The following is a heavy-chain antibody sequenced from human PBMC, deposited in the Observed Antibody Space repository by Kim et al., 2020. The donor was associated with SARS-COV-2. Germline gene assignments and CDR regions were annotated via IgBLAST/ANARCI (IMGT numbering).Heavy chain of an antibody. CDR1: GDSVSSNSAA. Sequence: SQTLSLTCAISGDSVSSNSAAWNWIRQSPSRGLEWLGRTYYRSKWYNDYAVSVKSRITINPDTSKNQFSLQLNSVTPEDTAVYYCARDKVAVVTPVVYYYGMDVWGQGTTVTVSS. V-gene: IGHV6-1*01. J-gene: IGHJ6*02. CDR3: ARDKVAVVTPVVYYYGMDV. CDR2: TYYRSKWYN. D-gene: IGHD2-21*02.